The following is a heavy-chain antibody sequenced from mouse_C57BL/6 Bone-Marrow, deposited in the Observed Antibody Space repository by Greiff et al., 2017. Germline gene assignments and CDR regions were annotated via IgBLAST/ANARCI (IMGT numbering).Heavy chain of an antibody. Sequence: QVQLQQPGAELVKPGASVKLSCKASGYTFTSYWMHWVKQRPGQGLEWIGMIHPNSGSTNYNEKFKSKATLTVDKSSSTAYMQLSSLTSEDSAVYYCARRGYYGSWFAYWGQGTLVTVSA. J-gene: IGHJ3*01. CDR1: GYTFTSYW. D-gene: IGHD1-1*01. CDR2: IHPNSGST. V-gene: IGHV1-64*01. CDR3: ARRGYYGSWFAY.